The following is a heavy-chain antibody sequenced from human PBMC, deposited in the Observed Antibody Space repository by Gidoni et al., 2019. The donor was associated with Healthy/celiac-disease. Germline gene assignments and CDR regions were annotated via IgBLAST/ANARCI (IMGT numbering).Heavy chain of an antibody. CDR2: ISSSGSTI. Sequence: EVQLVESGGGLVKPGGSLRLSCAASGFTFSSYSMNWVRQAPGKGLEWVSSISSSGSTIYYADSVKGRFTISRDNAKNSLYLQMNSLRAEDTAVYYCASSTATYYYDSSGYYPDYWGQGTLVTVSS. V-gene: IGHV3-21*01. D-gene: IGHD3-22*01. CDR1: GFTFSSYS. CDR3: ASSTATYYYDSSGYYPDY. J-gene: IGHJ4*02.